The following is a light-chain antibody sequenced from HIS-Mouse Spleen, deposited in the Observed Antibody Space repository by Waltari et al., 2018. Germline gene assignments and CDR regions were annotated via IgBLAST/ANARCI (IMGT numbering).Light chain of an antibody. J-gene: IGLJ2*01. V-gene: IGLV3-10*01. CDR1: ALPKKY. CDR2: EDS. CDR3: YSTDSSGNHRV. Sequence: SYELTQPPSVSVSPGQTARITCSGDALPKKYAYWYQQKSGQAPVLVIYEDSKRTSGLPERVSGSSSGTMATLTISGAQVEDEADYYCYSTDSSGNHRVFGGGTKLTVL.